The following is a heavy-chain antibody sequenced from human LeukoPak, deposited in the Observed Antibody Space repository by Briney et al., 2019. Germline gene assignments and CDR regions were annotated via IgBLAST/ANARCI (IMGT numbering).Heavy chain of an antibody. CDR2: ISAYNGDT. CDR1: GYTFTNYG. Sequence: ASVKVSCKASGYTFTNYGVTWVRQAPGQGLEWMGWISAYNGDTNYAQRLQGRVTMTTDTSATTAYMEMRSPTSDDTAVYYCARQRAVVVPGSIPRYYYYGLDVWGQGTTVTVSS. CDR3: ARQRAVVVPGSIPRYYYYGLDV. D-gene: IGHD2-2*01. J-gene: IGHJ6*02. V-gene: IGHV1-18*01.